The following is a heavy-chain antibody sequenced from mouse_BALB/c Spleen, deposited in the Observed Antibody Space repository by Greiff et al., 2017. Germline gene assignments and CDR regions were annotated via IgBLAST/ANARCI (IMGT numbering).Heavy chain of an antibody. CDR2: IYPGNSDT. J-gene: IGHJ3*01. V-gene: IGHV1-5*01. D-gene: IGHD2-4*01. CDR1: GYTFTSYW. CDR3: TREKNDYDPFAY. Sequence: EVKLVESGTVLARPGASVKMSCKASGYTFTSYWMHWVKQRPGQGLEWIGAIYPGNSDTSYNQKFKGKAKLTAVTSTSTAYMELSSLTNEDSAVYYCTREKNDYDPFAYWGQGTLVTVSA.